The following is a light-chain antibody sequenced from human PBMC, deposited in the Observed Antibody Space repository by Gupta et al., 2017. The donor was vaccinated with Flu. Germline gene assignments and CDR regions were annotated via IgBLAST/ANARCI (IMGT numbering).Light chain of an antibody. J-gene: IGKJ2*03. CDR2: AAS. Sequence: DIQMTQSPSSLSVSVGDRVTITCRASQSISSYLNWYQQKPGKAPKLLIYAASNLQSGVPSRFSGSGSGTDFTLTIFSLQPEDFATYYCQQTYNSPRSFGQGTKLEIK. CDR3: QQTYNSPRS. V-gene: IGKV1-39*01. CDR1: QSISSY.